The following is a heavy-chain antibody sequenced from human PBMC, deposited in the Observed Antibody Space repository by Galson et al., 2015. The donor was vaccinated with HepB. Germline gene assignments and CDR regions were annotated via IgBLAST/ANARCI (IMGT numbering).Heavy chain of an antibody. V-gene: IGHV3-30*04. J-gene: IGHJ4*02. Sequence: SLRLSCAASRSTFSSSALLWARQAPGKGLEWVAVISYDGKNKYNADSVKGRFTISRDNSKNTLYLKMNSLRGEDTAVYYCARASEGVVVPVAPFDYWGQGTLVIVSS. CDR3: ARASEGVVVPVAPFDY. CDR2: ISYDGKNK. CDR1: RSTFSSSA. D-gene: IGHD2-2*01.